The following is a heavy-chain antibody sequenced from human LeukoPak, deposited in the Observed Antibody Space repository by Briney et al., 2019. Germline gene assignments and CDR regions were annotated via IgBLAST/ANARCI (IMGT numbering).Heavy chain of an antibody. V-gene: IGHV1-18*01. J-gene: IGHJ4*02. CDR2: ISAYNGNT. CDR1: GYTFTSYG. CDR3: ARVGGIYCSSTSCYSLYSFDN. D-gene: IGHD2-2*02. Sequence: ASVKVFCKASGYTFTSYGITWVRQAPGQGLEWMGWISAYNGNTNYAQKLQGRVTMTTDTSTSTAYMELRSLRSDDTAVYYCARVGGIYCSSTSCYSLYSFDNWGQGTLVTLSS.